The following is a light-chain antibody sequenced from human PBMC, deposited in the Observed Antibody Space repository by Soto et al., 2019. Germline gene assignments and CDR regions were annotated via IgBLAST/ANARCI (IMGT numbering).Light chain of an antibody. CDR1: QSVSSN. CDR3: QQYNNWGT. J-gene: IGKJ1*01. V-gene: IGKV3-15*01. Sequence: EIVMTQSPATLSVSPGERATLSCRASQSVSSNLAWYQQKPGQAPRLLIYGASPRATVIPARFSGSGSGTEFTLTISSLQSEDFAVYYCQQYNNWGTFGQGTKVEIK. CDR2: GAS.